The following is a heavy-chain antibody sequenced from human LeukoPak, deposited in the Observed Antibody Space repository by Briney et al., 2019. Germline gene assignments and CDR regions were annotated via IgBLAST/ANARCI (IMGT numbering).Heavy chain of an antibody. CDR3: ARVGPIVVVVGDDVFDI. V-gene: IGHV3-21*01. Sequence: GGSLRLSCAASGFTFSSYSMNWVRQAPGKGLEWVSSISSSSYIYYADSVKGRFTISRDNAKNSLYLQMNSLRAEDTAVYYCARVGPIVVVVGDDVFDIWGQGTMVTVSS. J-gene: IGHJ3*02. D-gene: IGHD2-15*01. CDR1: GFTFSSYS. CDR2: ISSSSYI.